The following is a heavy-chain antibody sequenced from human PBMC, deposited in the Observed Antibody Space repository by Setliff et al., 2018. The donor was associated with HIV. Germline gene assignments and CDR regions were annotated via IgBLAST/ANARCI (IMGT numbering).Heavy chain of an antibody. CDR3: TRGDSSGYFEY. Sequence: ASVKVSCKASGYTFIDYFIHWVRQAPGQGLEWMGWISPYDLSERISQKFRGRVTMTRDTSISTVYMELSRLRSDDTAVYYFTRGDSSGYFEYWGQGTMVTVSS. CDR1: GYTFIDYF. D-gene: IGHD3-22*01. J-gene: IGHJ4*03. V-gene: IGHV1-2*02. CDR2: ISPYDLSE.